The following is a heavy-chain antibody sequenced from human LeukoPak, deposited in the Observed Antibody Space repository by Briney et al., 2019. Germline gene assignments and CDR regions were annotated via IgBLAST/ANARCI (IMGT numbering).Heavy chain of an antibody. Sequence: PSETLSLTCSVSGDSISSLYWNWIRQPPEKGLEWIGFIYHSGTVTYSPSIKSRGTMSVDTSKNQVSLKLTSETAADTAVYYCAKSRLGTDTSTVHSFVYWGQGILVTVSS. V-gene: IGHV4-59*11. J-gene: IGHJ4*02. CDR2: IYHSGTV. D-gene: IGHD4-11*01. CDR1: GDSISSLY. CDR3: AKSRLGTDTSTVHSFVY.